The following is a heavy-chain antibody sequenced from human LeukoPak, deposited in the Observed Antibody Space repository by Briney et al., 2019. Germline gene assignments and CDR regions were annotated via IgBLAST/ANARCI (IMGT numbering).Heavy chain of an antibody. D-gene: IGHD4-17*01. Sequence: KTSETLSLTCTVSGYSISSGYYWGWIRQTPGKGLEWIGYIYHGGRTDCNPSLKSRVTIPVDTSKNQFSLKLSSVTAADTAVYFCARVPTVTFFDYWGQGTLVTVSS. J-gene: IGHJ4*02. CDR1: GYSISSGYY. CDR3: ARVPTVTFFDY. CDR2: IYHGGRT. V-gene: IGHV4-38-2*02.